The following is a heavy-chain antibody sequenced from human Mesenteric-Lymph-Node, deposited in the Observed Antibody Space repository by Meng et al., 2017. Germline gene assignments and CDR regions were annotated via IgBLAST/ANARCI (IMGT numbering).Heavy chain of an antibody. Sequence: VRLQGAGPGLVKLSWDRCLPCAGSGGATGGSNWWSWARPPPGKGLGWIWEIYNRWRTNYNPSLKSRVTISVDKSKNQFSLKLSSVTAADTAVYYCATHNDDYSLDYWGQGTLVTVSS. J-gene: IGHJ4*02. CDR3: ATHNDDYSLDY. CDR2: IYNRWRT. V-gene: IGHV4-4*02. D-gene: IGHD4-11*01. CDR1: GGATGGSNW.